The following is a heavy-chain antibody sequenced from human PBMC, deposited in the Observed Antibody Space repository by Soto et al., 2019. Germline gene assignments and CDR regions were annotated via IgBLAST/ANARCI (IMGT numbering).Heavy chain of an antibody. J-gene: IGHJ4*02. Sequence: ASVKVSCKASGYTFTGYYMHWVRQAPGQGLEWMGWINPNTGGTNYAQKFQGWVTVTRDTSISTAYLELNRLKSDDTAVYYCASARRGSSSSESFDYWGQGTLVTVSS. D-gene: IGHD6-6*01. CDR1: GYTFTGYY. CDR2: INPNTGGT. CDR3: ASARRGSSSSESFDY. V-gene: IGHV1-2*04.